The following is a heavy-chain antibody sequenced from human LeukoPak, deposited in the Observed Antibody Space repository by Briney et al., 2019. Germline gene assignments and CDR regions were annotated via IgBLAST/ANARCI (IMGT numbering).Heavy chain of an antibody. Sequence: EASVKVSCKASGGTFSSYAISWVRQAPGQGLEWMGGIIPIFGTANYAQKFQGRVTITADESTSTAYMELSSLRSEDTAVYYCARSPYCGGDCAPSYYYYGMDAWGQGTTVTVSS. CDR2: IIPIFGTA. V-gene: IGHV1-69*13. CDR3: ARSPYCGGDCAPSYYYYGMDA. CDR1: GGTFSSYA. D-gene: IGHD2-21*02. J-gene: IGHJ6*02.